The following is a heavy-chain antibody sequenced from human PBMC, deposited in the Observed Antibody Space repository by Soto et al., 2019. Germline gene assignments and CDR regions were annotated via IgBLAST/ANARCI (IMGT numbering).Heavy chain of an antibody. CDR1: GYSIGSGYY. J-gene: IGHJ6*02. V-gene: IGHV4-38-2*01. CDR3: ARTFDYYGMDV. CDR2: IYHAGSV. Sequence: SETLSLTCAVSGYSIGSGYYCAWIRQSPGKGLEWIGSIYHAGSVYYNPSLNGRVALSMDTSKNHFSLKLTSVTAADTAVYYCARTFDYYGMDVWGQGTTVTVSS.